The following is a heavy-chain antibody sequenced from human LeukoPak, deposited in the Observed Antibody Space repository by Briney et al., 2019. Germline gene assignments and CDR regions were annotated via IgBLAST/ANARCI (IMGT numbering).Heavy chain of an antibody. CDR2: IYYSGST. J-gene: IGHJ4*02. CDR1: GGSISSYY. V-gene: IGHV4-59*01. CDR3: ARGYGYCSGGSCYSYFDY. Sequence: TSETLSLTCTVSGGSISSYYWSWIRQPPGKGLEWIGYIYYSGSTNYNPSLKSRVTISVDTSKNQFSLKLSSVTAADTAVYYCARGYGYCSGGSCYSYFDYWGQGTLVTVSS. D-gene: IGHD2-15*01.